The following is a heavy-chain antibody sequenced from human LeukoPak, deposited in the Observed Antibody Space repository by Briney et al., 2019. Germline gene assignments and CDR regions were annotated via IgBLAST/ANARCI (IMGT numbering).Heavy chain of an antibody. CDR1: GYSFTNYG. V-gene: IGHV1-18*01. CDR2: ISPYNGNT. CDR3: ATYSAAGRTYYFYY. D-gene: IGHD6-13*01. J-gene: IGHJ4*02. Sequence: ASVKVSCKASGYSFTNYGITWVRQAPGQGLEWMGWISPYNGNTNYARKLQGRVTMTRDTSTSTAYMELRSLRSDDTAVYYCATYSAAGRTYYFYYWGQGALVTVSS.